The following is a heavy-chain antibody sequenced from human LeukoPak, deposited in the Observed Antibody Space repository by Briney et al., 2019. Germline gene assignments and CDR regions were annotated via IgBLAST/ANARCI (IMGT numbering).Heavy chain of an antibody. CDR3: AKETSYYGDYGSRYFDY. D-gene: IGHD4-17*01. CDR2: ISGSGGST. J-gene: IGHJ4*02. V-gene: IGHV3-23*01. CDR1: GFTFSSYD. Sequence: GGSLRLSCAASGFTFSSYDMHWVRQATGKGLEWVSAISGSGGSTYYADSVKGRFTISRDNSKNTLYLQMNSLRAEDTAVYYCAKETSYYGDYGSRYFDYWGQGTLVTVSS.